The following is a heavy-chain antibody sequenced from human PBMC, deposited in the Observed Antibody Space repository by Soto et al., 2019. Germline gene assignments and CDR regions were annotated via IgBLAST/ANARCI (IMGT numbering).Heavy chain of an antibody. CDR3: ARDSLRYFDWLRGEASIWFDP. CDR1: GYTFTSYA. CDR2: INAGNGNT. J-gene: IGHJ5*02. V-gene: IGHV1-3*01. Sequence: EASVKVSCKASGYTFTSYAMHWVRQAPGQRLEWMGWINAGNGNTKYSQKFQGRVTITRDTSASTAYMELSSLRSEDTAVYYCARDSLRYFDWLRGEASIWFDPWGQGTLVTVSS. D-gene: IGHD3-9*01.